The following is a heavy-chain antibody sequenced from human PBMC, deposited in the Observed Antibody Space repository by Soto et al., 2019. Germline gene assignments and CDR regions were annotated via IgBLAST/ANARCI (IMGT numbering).Heavy chain of an antibody. CDR3: ATYLVDTAMVWAPLDY. J-gene: IGHJ4*02. CDR1: GFTFSSYA. CDR2: ISYDGSNK. V-gene: IGHV3-30-3*01. D-gene: IGHD5-18*01. Sequence: GGSLRLSCAASGFTFSSYAMHWVRQAPGKGLEWVAVISYDGSNKYYADSVKGRFTISRDNSKNTLYLQMNSLRAEDTAVYYCATYLVDTAMVWAPLDYWGQGTLVTVSS.